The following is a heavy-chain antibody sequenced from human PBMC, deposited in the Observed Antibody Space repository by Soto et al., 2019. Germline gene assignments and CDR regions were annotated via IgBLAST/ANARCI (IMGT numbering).Heavy chain of an antibody. V-gene: IGHV3-23*01. CDR1: GFTFSSYA. CDR3: AKGYDSSGYYNDY. D-gene: IGHD3-22*01. Sequence: GGSLRLSCAASGFTFSSYAMSWVRQAPGKGLEWVSAISGSGGSTYYADSVKGRFTISRDNSKNTLYLQMNSLRAEDTAVYYCAKGYDSSGYYNDYWGQETLVTVSS. J-gene: IGHJ4*02. CDR2: ISGSGGST.